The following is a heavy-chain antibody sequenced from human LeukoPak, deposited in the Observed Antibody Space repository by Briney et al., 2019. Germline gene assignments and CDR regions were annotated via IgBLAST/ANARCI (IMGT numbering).Heavy chain of an antibody. D-gene: IGHD6-19*01. Sequence: QAGGSLRLSCAASGFTFSTHGMHWVRQAPGKGLEWVAVIWYDGSDKYYADSVKGRFTISRDNSKNTLYLQMNSLRAEDTAVYYCARALRPSGYSSGWYEAGEYFQHWGQGTLVTVSS. CDR3: ARALRPSGYSSGWYEAGEYFQH. V-gene: IGHV3-33*01. CDR2: IWYDGSDK. J-gene: IGHJ1*01. CDR1: GFTFSTHG.